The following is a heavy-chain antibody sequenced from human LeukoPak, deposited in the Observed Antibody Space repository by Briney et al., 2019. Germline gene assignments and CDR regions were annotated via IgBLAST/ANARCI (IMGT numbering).Heavy chain of an antibody. D-gene: IGHD5-12*01. CDR1: GDSISSGGYC. Sequence: SETLSLTCTVSGDSISSGGYCWNWFRQHPGKGLEWIGYIYSSGGTFYNPSLKSRVTISVDTSKNHFSLRLGSVTAADTALYYCASSEAPIPPPPYGMGVWGQGTKVTVSS. V-gene: IGHV4-31*03. CDR2: IYSSGGT. CDR3: ASSEAPIPPPPYGMGV. J-gene: IGHJ6*02.